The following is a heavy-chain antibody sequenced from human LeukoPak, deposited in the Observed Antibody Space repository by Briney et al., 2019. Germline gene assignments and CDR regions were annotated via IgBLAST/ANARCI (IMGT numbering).Heavy chain of an antibody. CDR1: GFTFSSYA. J-gene: IGHJ4*02. Sequence: GGSLRLSCAASGFTFSSYAMSWVRQAPGKGLEWVSAISGSGGSTYYADPVKGRFTISRDNSKNTLYLQMNSLRAEDTAVYYCAKAVVVVAATAALDYWGQGTLVTVSS. D-gene: IGHD2-15*01. CDR3: AKAVVVVAATAALDY. V-gene: IGHV3-23*01. CDR2: ISGSGGST.